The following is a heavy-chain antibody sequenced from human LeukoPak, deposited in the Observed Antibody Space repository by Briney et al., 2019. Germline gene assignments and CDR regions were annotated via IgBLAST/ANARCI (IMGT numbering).Heavy chain of an antibody. CDR1: GGTFSSYA. Sequence: ASVKVSCKASGGTFSSYAISWVRQAPGQGLEWMGGIIPIFGTANYAQKFQGRVTITADKSTSTAYMELSSLRSEDTAVYYCARNDYYDTSGHGAFDIWGQGTMVTVSS. V-gene: IGHV1-69*06. D-gene: IGHD3-22*01. CDR2: IIPIFGTA. CDR3: ARNDYYDTSGHGAFDI. J-gene: IGHJ3*02.